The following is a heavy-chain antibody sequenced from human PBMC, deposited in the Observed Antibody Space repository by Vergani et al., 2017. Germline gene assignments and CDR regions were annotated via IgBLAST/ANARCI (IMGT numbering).Heavy chain of an antibody. D-gene: IGHD3-22*01. CDR3: ATDRPPYQSYYYDSSGYPGAFDI. J-gene: IGHJ3*02. CDR1: GYTLTELS. Sequence: QVQLVQSGAEVKKPGASVKVSCKVSGYTLTELSMPWVRQAPGKGLEWMGGFDPEDGETIYAQKFQGRVTMTEDTSTDTAYMELSSLRSEDTAVYYCATDRPPYQSYYYDSSGYPGAFDIWGQGTMVTVSS. V-gene: IGHV1-24*01. CDR2: FDPEDGET.